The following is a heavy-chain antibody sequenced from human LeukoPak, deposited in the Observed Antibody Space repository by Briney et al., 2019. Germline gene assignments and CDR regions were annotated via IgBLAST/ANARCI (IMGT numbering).Heavy chain of an antibody. V-gene: IGHV3-7*01. Sequence: GGSLRLSCAASGFTFSSYWMTWVRQAPGKGLEWVGNIKRDGSEKYYVDSVKGRFTISRDNAKNSLYLQMSSPRAEDTAVYYCARVGEKAFHLWPEIDYWGQGTLVTVS. CDR2: IKRDGSEK. CDR1: GFTFSSYW. CDR3: ARVGEKAFHLWPEIDY. J-gene: IGHJ4*02. D-gene: IGHD5-24*01.